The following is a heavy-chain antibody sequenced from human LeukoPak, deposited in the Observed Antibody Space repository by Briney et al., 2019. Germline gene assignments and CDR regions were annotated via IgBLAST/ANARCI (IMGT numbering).Heavy chain of an antibody. D-gene: IGHD3-3*01. J-gene: IGHJ4*02. CDR2: IWHDGSHK. CDR1: SFTFNTYA. Sequence: AGGSLRLSCGASSFTFNTYAMHWLRHAPGKGLEWVTLIWHDGSHKLYIDSVRGRFTISRDTSKNTVYLQMKGLRAENTAVYYCVREIFGAGSCPDYWGEGTVAGVSS. CDR3: VREIFGAGSCPDY. V-gene: IGHV3-33*01.